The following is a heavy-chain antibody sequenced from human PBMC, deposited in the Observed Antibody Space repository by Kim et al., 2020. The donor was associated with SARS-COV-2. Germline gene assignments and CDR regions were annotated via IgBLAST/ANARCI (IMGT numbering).Heavy chain of an antibody. Sequence: GGSLRLSCAASGFTFSSYAMSWVRQAPGKGLEWVSAISGSGGSTYYADSVKGRFTISRDNSKNTLYLQMNSLRAEDTAVYYCAKTPPNMVRGVIINYFDYWGQGTLVTVSS. CDR3: AKTPPNMVRGVIINYFDY. CDR1: GFTFSSYA. J-gene: IGHJ4*02. D-gene: IGHD3-10*01. CDR2: ISGSGGST. V-gene: IGHV3-23*01.